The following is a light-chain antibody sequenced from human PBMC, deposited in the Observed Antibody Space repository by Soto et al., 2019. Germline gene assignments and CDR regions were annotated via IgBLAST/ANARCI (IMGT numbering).Light chain of an antibody. J-gene: IGKJ4*01. CDR2: AAS. CDR3: QQYNNWPLT. Sequence: DIQMTQSPSSLSASVEDRVIITCRASQSISNHLNWYQQKPGKAPKLLIFAASSLQSGVPSRFSGSRSGPDFTLTISSLQSEDFAVYYCQQYNNWPLTFGGGTTVEIK. CDR1: QSISNH. V-gene: IGKV1-39*01.